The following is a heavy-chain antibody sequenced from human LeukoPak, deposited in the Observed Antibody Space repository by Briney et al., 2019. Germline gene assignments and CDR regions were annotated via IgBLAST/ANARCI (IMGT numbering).Heavy chain of an antibody. CDR2: INQYGTEK. V-gene: IGHV3-7*04. D-gene: IGHD2-2*01. J-gene: IGHJ4*02. CDR3: AREVREVPH. CDR1: GFTFSSYW. Sequence: GGSLILSCAASGFTFSSYWMSWVRQAPGKGLEWVAKINQYGTEKYYVDSVKGRFTISRDNAKNSLYLQMNSLRAEDTAVYYCAREVREVPHWGQGTLVTVSS.